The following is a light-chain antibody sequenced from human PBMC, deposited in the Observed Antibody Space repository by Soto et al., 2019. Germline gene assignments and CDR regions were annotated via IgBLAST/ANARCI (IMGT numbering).Light chain of an antibody. Sequence: QSALTQPASVSGSPGQSITISCTGTSSDVGGYNYVSWYQQHPGKAPKLMIYDVSNRPSGVSNRFSGSKSGNTASLTISGLQAEDEADYYCQSYDSSLSGWLFGGGTKVTVL. J-gene: IGLJ3*02. V-gene: IGLV2-14*01. CDR3: QSYDSSLSGWL. CDR2: DVS. CDR1: SSDVGGYNY.